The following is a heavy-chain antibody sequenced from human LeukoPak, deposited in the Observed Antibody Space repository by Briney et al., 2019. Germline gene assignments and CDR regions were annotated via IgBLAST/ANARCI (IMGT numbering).Heavy chain of an antibody. CDR2: IYPGDSET. D-gene: IGHD3-9*01. V-gene: IGHV5-51*01. CDR3: ARREYDFLTGFNPPQY. Sequence: GESLKISCRGSGYSFPTYWIGWVRQMPGKGLEWMGIIYPGDSETRYSPSLQGQVIISADKSTSTAYLQWSSLKASDTGMYYCARREYDFLTGFNPPQYWGQGTLVTVSS. J-gene: IGHJ4*02. CDR1: GYSFPTYW.